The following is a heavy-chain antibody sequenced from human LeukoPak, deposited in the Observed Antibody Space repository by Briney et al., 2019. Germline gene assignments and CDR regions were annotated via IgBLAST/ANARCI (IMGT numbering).Heavy chain of an antibody. CDR1: GYTFTDYG. CDR2: ISIYNGNT. Sequence: ASVKVSCKASGYTFTDYGISWVRQAPGQGLEWMGWISIYNGNTDYAQKLRGRVTMTTDTSTSTAYMELRSLRSDDTAVYYCARITYDFWSGYYMPDDPWGQGTLVTVSS. D-gene: IGHD3-3*01. CDR3: ARITYDFWSGYYMPDDP. J-gene: IGHJ5*02. V-gene: IGHV1-18*01.